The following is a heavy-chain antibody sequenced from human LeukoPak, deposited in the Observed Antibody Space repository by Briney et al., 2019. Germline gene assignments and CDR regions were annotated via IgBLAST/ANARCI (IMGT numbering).Heavy chain of an antibody. J-gene: IGHJ6*03. Sequence: GGSLRLSCAASGFTVSSNYMSWVRQAPGKGLQWVSVIYNGGTTYYADSVKGRFTISRDNSKNTLYLQMNSLRAEDTAVYYCARARGTSSMGYYYYYMDVWGKGTTVTVSS. CDR2: IYNGGTT. CDR3: ARARGTSSMGYYYYYMDV. CDR1: GFTVSSNY. D-gene: IGHD3-16*01. V-gene: IGHV3-53*01.